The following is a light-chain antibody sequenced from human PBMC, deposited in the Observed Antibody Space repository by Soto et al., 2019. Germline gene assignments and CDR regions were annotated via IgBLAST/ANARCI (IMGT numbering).Light chain of an antibody. CDR1: QSVSSSY. CDR3: QQYGSAPPIT. V-gene: IGKV3-20*01. Sequence: EIVLTQSPCTLSLSPAERATLSCRASQSVSSSYSAWYQQKPGQAPRLLIYGASSRATGIPDRFSGSGSGTDFTLTISRLEPEDFAVYYCQQYGSAPPITFGQGARLEIK. J-gene: IGKJ5*01. CDR2: GAS.